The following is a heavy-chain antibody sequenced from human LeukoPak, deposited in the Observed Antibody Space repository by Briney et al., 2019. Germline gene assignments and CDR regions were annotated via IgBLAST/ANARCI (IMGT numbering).Heavy chain of an antibody. D-gene: IGHD4-23*01. CDR2: ISYSGSA. J-gene: IGHJ4*02. CDR3: ARARGGRTQPDF. V-gene: IGHV4-59*13. Sequence: PSETLSLTCTVSGGSISNYYWNWIRQPPGKGLEWIGYISYSGSANYNPSLKSRVTISVDTSKNQFSLKLSSVTAADTAVYYCARARGGRTQPDFWGQGTLVTVSS. CDR1: GGSISNYY.